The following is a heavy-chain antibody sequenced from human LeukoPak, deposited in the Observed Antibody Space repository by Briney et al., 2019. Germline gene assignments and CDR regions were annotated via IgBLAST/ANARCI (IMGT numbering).Heavy chain of an antibody. CDR1: GFTFSSYA. CDR2: ISGSGGST. Sequence: PGGSLRLSCAASGFTFSSYAMSWVRQAPGKGLEWVSAISGSGGSTYYADSVKGRFTISRDNSKNTLYLQMNSLRAEDTAVYYCARAQEVLRFLEWLTDWFDPWGQGTLVTVSS. V-gene: IGHV3-23*01. CDR3: ARAQEVLRFLEWLTDWFDP. D-gene: IGHD3-3*01. J-gene: IGHJ5*02.